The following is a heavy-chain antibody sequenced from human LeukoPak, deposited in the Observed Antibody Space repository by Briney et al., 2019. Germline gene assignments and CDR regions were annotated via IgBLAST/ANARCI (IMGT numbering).Heavy chain of an antibody. CDR1: GFTFNNYA. CDR3: ARDSGYVH. J-gene: IGHJ4*02. CDR2: ISSSSSYI. V-gene: IGHV3-21*01. Sequence: GGSPRLSCAASGFTFNNYAMSWVRQAPGKGLEWVSSISSSSSYIYYADSVKGRFTISRDNAKNSLYLQMNSLRAEDTAVYYCARDSGYVHWGQGTLVTVSS. D-gene: IGHD3-22*01.